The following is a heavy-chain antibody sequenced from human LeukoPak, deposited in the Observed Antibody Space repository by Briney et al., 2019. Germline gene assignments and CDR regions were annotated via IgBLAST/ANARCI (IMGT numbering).Heavy chain of an antibody. V-gene: IGHV1-8*03. CDR2: MNPNSGNT. J-gene: IGHJ5*02. Sequence: ASVKVSCKASGYTFTSYDINWVRQATGQGLEWMGWMNPNSGNTGYAQKFQGRVTITRNTSISTAYMELSSLRSEDTAVYYCAREARHSSNWFDPWGQGTLVTVSS. CDR1: GYTFTSYD. D-gene: IGHD2-21*01. CDR3: AREARHSSNWFDP.